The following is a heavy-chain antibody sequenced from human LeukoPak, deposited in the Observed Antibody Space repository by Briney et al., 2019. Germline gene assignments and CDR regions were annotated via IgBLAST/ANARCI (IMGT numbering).Heavy chain of an antibody. Sequence: GGSLRLSCAASGFTFSSYAMHWVRQAPGKGLEWVAVISYDGSNKYYADSVKGRFTISRDNSKNTLYLQMNSLRAEDTAVYYCASDYYGSGSAVNDYWGQGTLVTVSS. V-gene: IGHV3-30*04. CDR3: ASDYYGSGSAVNDY. CDR1: GFTFSSYA. D-gene: IGHD3-10*01. J-gene: IGHJ4*02. CDR2: ISYDGSNK.